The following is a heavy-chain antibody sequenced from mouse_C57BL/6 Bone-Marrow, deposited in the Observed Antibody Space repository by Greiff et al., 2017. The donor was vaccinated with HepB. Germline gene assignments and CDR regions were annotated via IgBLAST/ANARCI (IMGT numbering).Heavy chain of an antibody. V-gene: IGHV2-2*01. J-gene: IGHJ4*01. CDR3: ARNDYYYGSSFYAMDY. Sequence: VQLQQSGPGLVQPSQSLSITCTVSGFSLTSYGVHWVRQSPGKGLEWLGVIWSGGSTDYNAAFISRLSISKDNSKSQVFFKMNSLQADDTAIYYCARNDYYYGSSFYAMDYWGQGTSVTVSS. CDR1: GFSLTSYG. D-gene: IGHD1-1*01. CDR2: IWSGGST.